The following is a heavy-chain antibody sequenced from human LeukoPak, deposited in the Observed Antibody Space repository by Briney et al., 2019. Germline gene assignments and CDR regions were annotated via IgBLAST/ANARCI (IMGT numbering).Heavy chain of an antibody. CDR3: ARDREGATFSAFDI. V-gene: IGHV3-21*01. D-gene: IGHD1-26*01. Sequence: GGSLRLSCAAAGFTFSSYSMNWVRQAPGKGLEWVSSISSSSSYIYYADSVKGRFTISRDNAKNSLYLQMNSLRAEDTAVYYCARDREGATFSAFDIWGQGTMVTVSS. CDR2: ISSSSSYI. J-gene: IGHJ3*02. CDR1: GFTFSSYS.